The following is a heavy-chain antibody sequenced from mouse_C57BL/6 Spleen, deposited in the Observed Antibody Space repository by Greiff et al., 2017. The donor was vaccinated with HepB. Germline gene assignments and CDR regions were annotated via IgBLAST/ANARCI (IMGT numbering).Heavy chain of an antibody. CDR2: IYPGDGDT. V-gene: IGHV1-80*01. CDR3: ARAYYGSRAYFDY. J-gene: IGHJ2*01. D-gene: IGHD1-1*01. CDR1: GYAFSSYW. Sequence: QVQLQQSGAELVKPGASVKISCKASGYAFSSYWMNWVKQRPGKGLEWIGQIYPGDGDTNYNGKFKGKATLTADKSSSTSSMQISRLTSEDSAVYFCARAYYGSRAYFDYWGQGTTLTVSS.